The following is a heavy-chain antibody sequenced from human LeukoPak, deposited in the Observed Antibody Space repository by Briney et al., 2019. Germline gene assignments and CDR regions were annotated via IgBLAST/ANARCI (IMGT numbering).Heavy chain of an antibody. V-gene: IGHV4-31*03. CDR1: GGSINSGGYY. Sequence: SETLSLTCTVSGGSINSGGYYWSWIRQHPGKGLEWIGYIYYSGSTYYNPSLKSRVTISIDTSKNQFSLKLSSVTAADTAVYYCARDGGYCSGGNCFDAFDIWGQGTKVTVSS. D-gene: IGHD2-15*01. J-gene: IGHJ3*02. CDR3: ARDGGYCSGGNCFDAFDI. CDR2: IYYSGST.